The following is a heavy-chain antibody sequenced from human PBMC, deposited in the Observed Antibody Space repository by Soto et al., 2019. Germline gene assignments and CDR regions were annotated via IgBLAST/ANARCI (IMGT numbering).Heavy chain of an antibody. CDR1: SGTISIGGYS. V-gene: IGHV4-30-2*01. Sequence: PSETVSLTCAVSSGTISIGGYSWSWIRQPPGKGLEWIGYIFHSGNTYYNPSLKSRVTISVDRSKNQFSLKLSSVTAADTAVYYSARDTLGGYYDSKGNGAFDIWGQGTRVTVSS. CDR2: IFHSGNT. J-gene: IGHJ3*02. CDR3: ARDTLGGYYDSKGNGAFDI. D-gene: IGHD3-22*01.